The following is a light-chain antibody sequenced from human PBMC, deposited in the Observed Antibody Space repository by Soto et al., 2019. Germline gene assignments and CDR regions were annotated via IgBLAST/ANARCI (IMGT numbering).Light chain of an antibody. CDR2: TNN. CDR1: SSNFGSHY. V-gene: IGLV1-47*01. J-gene: IGLJ3*02. Sequence: QSVLTQPPSASGTPGQRVTISRSGSSSNFGSHYVYWYQQLPGTAPKLLIYTNNQRPSGVPDRFSGSKSGTSASLAISGLRSEDEADYYCAAWDDSLSGRVFGGGTKVTVL. CDR3: AAWDDSLSGRV.